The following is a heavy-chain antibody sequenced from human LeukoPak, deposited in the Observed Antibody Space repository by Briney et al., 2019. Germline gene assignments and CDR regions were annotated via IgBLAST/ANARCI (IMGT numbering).Heavy chain of an antibody. CDR3: ARLGDSDAFDI. D-gene: IGHD3-3*01. J-gene: IGHJ3*02. V-gene: IGHV4-34*01. CDR2: INHSGST. CDR1: GGSFSGYY. Sequence: SETLSLTCAVYGGSFSGYYWSWIRQPPGKGLEWIGEINHSGSTNYNPSLKSQVTISVDTSKNQFSLKLSSVTAADTAVYYCARLGDSDAFDIWGQGTMVTVSS.